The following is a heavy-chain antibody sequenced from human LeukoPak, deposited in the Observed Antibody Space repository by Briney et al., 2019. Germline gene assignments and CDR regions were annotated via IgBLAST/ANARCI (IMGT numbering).Heavy chain of an antibody. Sequence: SETLSLTCTVSGGSISSGDYYWSWIRQPPGKGLEWIGYIYYSGSTNYNPSLKGRVTISVDTSKNQFSLKLSSVTAADTAVYYCARPGDTAMGHDAFDIWGQGTMVTVSS. CDR2: IYYSGST. V-gene: IGHV4-30-4*08. D-gene: IGHD5-18*01. J-gene: IGHJ3*02. CDR3: ARPGDTAMGHDAFDI. CDR1: GGSISSGDYY.